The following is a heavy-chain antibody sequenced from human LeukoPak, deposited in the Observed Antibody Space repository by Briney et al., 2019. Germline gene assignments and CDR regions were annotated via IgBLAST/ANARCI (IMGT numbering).Heavy chain of an antibody. CDR1: GGSISSGSYY. J-gene: IGHJ4*02. CDR2: IYTSGST. Sequence: SETLSLTCAVSGGSISSGSYYWSWIRQPAGTGLEWIGRIYTSGSTNYNPSLKSRVTISVDTSKNQFSLKLSSVTAADTAVYYCASLSGYYFDYWGQGTLVTVSS. CDR3: ASLSGYYFDY. V-gene: IGHV4-61*02. D-gene: IGHD3-9*01.